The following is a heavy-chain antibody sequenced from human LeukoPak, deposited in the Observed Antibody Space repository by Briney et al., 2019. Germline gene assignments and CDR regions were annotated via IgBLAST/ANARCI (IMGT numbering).Heavy chain of an antibody. J-gene: IGHJ4*02. CDR1: GYTFTGYY. CDR3: ASATSTYYDILTGYFPLGY. CDR2: INPNSGGT. Sequence: ASVTVSCKASGYTFTGYYMHWVRQAPGQGLEWMGWINPNSGGTNYAQKFQGRVTMTRDTSISTAYMELSRLRSDDTAVYYCASATSTYYDILTGYFPLGYWGQGTLVTVSS. V-gene: IGHV1-2*02. D-gene: IGHD3-9*01.